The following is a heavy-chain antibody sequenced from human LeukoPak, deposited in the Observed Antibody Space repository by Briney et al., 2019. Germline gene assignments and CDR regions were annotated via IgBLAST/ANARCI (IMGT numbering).Heavy chain of an antibody. CDR3: ARVLNGCSYGNVIDY. D-gene: IGHD5-18*01. CDR2: ISSSGGTI. CDR1: GFTFSNYE. V-gene: IGHV3-48*03. Sequence: GGSLRLSCAASGFTFSNYEMNWVRQAPGKGLEWVSYISSSGGTIYYADSVKGRFTISRDNAKNSLYLQMSSLRAEDKAVYYCARVLNGCSYGNVIDYWGQGTLVTVSS. J-gene: IGHJ4*02.